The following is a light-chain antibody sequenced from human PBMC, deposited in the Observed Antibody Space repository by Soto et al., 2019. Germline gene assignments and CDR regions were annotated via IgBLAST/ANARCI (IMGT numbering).Light chain of an antibody. J-gene: IGLJ3*02. Sequence: QSVLTQPASVSGSLGQSITISCTGTSSDVGGYNYVSWYQQHPGKVPKLMIYEVNNRPSGVSNRFSGSNSANTASLTISGLQADDEADYYCSSFTCTSTEVFGRGTKVTVL. V-gene: IGLV2-14*01. CDR2: EVN. CDR1: SSDVGGYNY. CDR3: SSFTCTSTEV.